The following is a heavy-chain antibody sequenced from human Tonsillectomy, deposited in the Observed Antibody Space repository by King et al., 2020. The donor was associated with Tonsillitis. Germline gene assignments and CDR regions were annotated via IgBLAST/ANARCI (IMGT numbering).Heavy chain of an antibody. CDR2: TYYRSKWYN. D-gene: IGHD6-19*01. CDR1: GDSVSSNSAA. Sequence: QVQLQQSGPGLVKPSQTLSLTCAISGDSVSSNSAAWTWIRQSPSRGLEWLGRTYYRSKWYNDYAVSVKSRITINPDTSKNQFSLQLNSVTPEDTAVYYCAWAVAGGIDFTNDAFDIWGQGTMVTVSS. V-gene: IGHV6-1*01. CDR3: AWAVAGGIDFTNDAFDI. J-gene: IGHJ3*02.